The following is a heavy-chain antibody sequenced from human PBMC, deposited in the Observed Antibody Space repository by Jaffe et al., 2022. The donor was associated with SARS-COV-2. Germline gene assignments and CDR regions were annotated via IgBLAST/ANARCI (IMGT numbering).Heavy chain of an antibody. J-gene: IGHJ4*02. CDR2: INHSGSS. CDR3: ARATTTWHYDSSAYYD. D-gene: IGHD3-22*01. V-gene: IGHV4-34*01. CDR1: GGSFSNYF. Sequence: QVQLQQWGAGLLKPSETLSLTCTVYGGSFSNYFWSWIRQPPGKGLEWIGDINHSGSSNYNPSLESRVAISLDTSKNHFSLKLSSVTAADTAVYYCARATTTWHYDSSAYYDWGQGTLVTVSS.